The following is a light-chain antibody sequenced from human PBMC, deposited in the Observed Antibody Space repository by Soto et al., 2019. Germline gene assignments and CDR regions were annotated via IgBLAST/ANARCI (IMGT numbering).Light chain of an antibody. V-gene: IGKV3-20*01. CDR2: GAS. CDR3: QHYDSLPIT. CDR1: QSINSD. Sequence: IVVKHSPATLSVSPGETTRLSCRASQSINSDVAWYQQKVGQPPRLLIYGASSRATGIPDRFSGSGSGTDFTLTISRLEPEDFAVFYCQHYDSLPITFGQGRRLE. J-gene: IGKJ5*01.